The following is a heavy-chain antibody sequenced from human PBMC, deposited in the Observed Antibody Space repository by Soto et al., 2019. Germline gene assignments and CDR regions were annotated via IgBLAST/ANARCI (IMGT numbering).Heavy chain of an antibody. CDR2: IIPIFGTA. D-gene: IGHD3-22*01. CDR1: GGTFSSYA. Sequence: QVQLVQSGAEVKKPGSSVKVSCKASGGTFSSYAISWVRQAPGQGLERMGGIIPIFGTANYAQKFQGRVTITADESTSTAYMELSSLRSEDTAVYYCAREGRYYYDSSGQFDYWGQGTLVTVSS. V-gene: IGHV1-69*01. CDR3: AREGRYYYDSSGQFDY. J-gene: IGHJ4*02.